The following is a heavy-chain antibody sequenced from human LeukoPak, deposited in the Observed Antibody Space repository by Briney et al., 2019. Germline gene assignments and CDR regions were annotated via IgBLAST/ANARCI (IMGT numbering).Heavy chain of an antibody. J-gene: IGHJ3*02. Sequence: SETLSLTCAVSGYSISSGYYWGWIRQPPGKGLEWIGSIYHSGNTYYNPSLKSRVTTSVDTSKNEFSLKVSPVTAADTAVYYCARDRASGRAFDIWGQGTMVNVSS. CDR1: GYSISSGYY. CDR3: ARDRASGRAFDI. V-gene: IGHV4-38-2*02. D-gene: IGHD1-14*01. CDR2: IYHSGNT.